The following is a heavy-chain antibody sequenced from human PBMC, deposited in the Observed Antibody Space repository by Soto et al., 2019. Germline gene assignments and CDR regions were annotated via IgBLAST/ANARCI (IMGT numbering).Heavy chain of an antibody. CDR1: GFSFSVYA. D-gene: IGHD3-22*01. Sequence: FLRLSCAASGFSFSVYAMHWVRQAPGKGLEWVAAISHDGSNENYAQSVRGRFAISRDNSKNTLSLQMNNLRAEDSSVYYCARDYYDTSGYTTYYYYGMDVWGQGASVTVSS. CDR3: ARDYYDTSGYTTYYYYGMDV. V-gene: IGHV3-30*09. J-gene: IGHJ6*02. CDR2: ISHDGSNE.